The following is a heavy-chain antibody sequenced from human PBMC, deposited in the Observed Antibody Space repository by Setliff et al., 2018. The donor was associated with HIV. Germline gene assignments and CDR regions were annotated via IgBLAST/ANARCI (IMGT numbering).Heavy chain of an antibody. CDR3: ARGGSRITIFGVVIPPDY. Sequence: SETLSLTCAVYGGSFSGFYWNWIRQPPGKGLEWIGEINHSGSTNYNPSLKSRVTISVDTSKNQFSLRLSSVIAADTAVYYCARGGSRITIFGVVIPPDYWGQGTLVTVSS. D-gene: IGHD3-3*01. V-gene: IGHV4-34*01. J-gene: IGHJ4*02. CDR1: GGSFSGFY. CDR2: INHSGST.